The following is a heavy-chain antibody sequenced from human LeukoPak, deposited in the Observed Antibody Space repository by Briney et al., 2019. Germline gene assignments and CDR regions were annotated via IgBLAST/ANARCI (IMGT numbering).Heavy chain of an antibody. V-gene: IGHV4-59*11. CDR1: GGSLSGHY. CDR3: ARLLDNDISGDPDTFDV. D-gene: IGHD3-22*01. Sequence: ASETLFLTCTVSGGSLSGHYWSWIRQPPGKRLEWIGYVSYTGGTKYNPSLQSRVTISIDTSKSQFSLKLTSVTSADTAVYSCARLLDNDISGDPDTFDVWGQGTTVIVSS. J-gene: IGHJ3*01. CDR2: VSYTGGT.